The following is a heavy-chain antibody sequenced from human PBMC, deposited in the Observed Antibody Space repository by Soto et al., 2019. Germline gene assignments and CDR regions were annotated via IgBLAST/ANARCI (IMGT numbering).Heavy chain of an antibody. J-gene: IGHJ3*02. Sequence: EVQLLESGGGLVQPGGSLRLSCAASGFTFSSYAMSWVRQAPGTGLEWVSAISGSGGSTYYADSVKGRFTSSRDNSKNPLDLQMNSLRAEDTAVYYCANVARSYSSGLNPGSAFDIRGQGTMVTVSS. CDR3: ANVARSYSSGLNPGSAFDI. CDR2: ISGSGGST. V-gene: IGHV3-23*01. D-gene: IGHD6-19*01. CDR1: GFTFSSYA.